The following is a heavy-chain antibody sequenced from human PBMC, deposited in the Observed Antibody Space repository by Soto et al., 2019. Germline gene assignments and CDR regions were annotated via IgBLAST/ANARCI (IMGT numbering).Heavy chain of an antibody. CDR1: GSTFSSYA. D-gene: IGHD3-22*01. CDR3: AYHSRLTMSPYAFYI. Sequence: GGSLRLSCAASGSTFSSYAMSWARQAPGKGLEWVSAISGSGGSTYYADPVKGRFTISRDNSKNTLYLQMNSLRAEDTAVYYCAYHSRLTMSPYAFYIWGQGTMVPVSS. CDR2: ISGSGGST. J-gene: IGHJ3*02. V-gene: IGHV3-23*01.